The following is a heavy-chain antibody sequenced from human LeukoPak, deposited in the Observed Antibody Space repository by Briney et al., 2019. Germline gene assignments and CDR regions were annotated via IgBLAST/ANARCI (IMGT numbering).Heavy chain of an antibody. V-gene: IGHV3-7*03. CDR1: GFTFGKYW. CDR3: ARAWVLLDY. D-gene: IGHD2-15*01. Sequence: PGGSLRLSCVASGFTFGKYWMSWVRQAPGKGLEWVANIKQDGSEKYYVDSVKGRFTISRDNAKNSLYLQMNSLRAEDTAVYYCARAWVLLDYWGQGTLVTVSS. J-gene: IGHJ4*02. CDR2: IKQDGSEK.